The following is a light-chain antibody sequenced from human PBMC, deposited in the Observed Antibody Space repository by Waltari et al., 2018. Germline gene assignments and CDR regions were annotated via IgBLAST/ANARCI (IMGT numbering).Light chain of an antibody. J-gene: IGKJ2*01. CDR2: GAS. V-gene: IGKV3-20*01. Sequence: EIVLTQSPGTLSLSPGERATLSCRASQSVSSSYLAWYQQNPGQAPRLLIHGASSRATGIPDRFSGSGSGTDFTLTISRLEPEDFAVYYCQQYGSSPQYTFGQGTKLEIK. CDR1: QSVSSSY. CDR3: QQYGSSPQYT.